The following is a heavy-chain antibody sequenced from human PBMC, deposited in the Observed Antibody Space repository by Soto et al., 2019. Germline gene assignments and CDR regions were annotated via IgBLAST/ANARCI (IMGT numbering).Heavy chain of an antibody. V-gene: IGHV3-30-3*01. CDR2: ISYDGSNK. J-gene: IGHJ6*02. Sequence: GGSLRLSCAASGFTFSSYAMHWVRQAPGKGLEWVAVISYDGSNKYYADSVKGRFTISRDNSKNTLYLQMNSLRAEDTAVYYCARDHCTNGVCSLYYYGMDVWGQGTTVTVSS. D-gene: IGHD2-8*01. CDR3: ARDHCTNGVCSLYYYGMDV. CDR1: GFTFSSYA.